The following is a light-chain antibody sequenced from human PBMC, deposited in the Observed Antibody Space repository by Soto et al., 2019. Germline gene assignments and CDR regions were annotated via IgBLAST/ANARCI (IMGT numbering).Light chain of an antibody. CDR1: QSVSSN. V-gene: IGKV3D-15*01. J-gene: IGKJ1*01. CDR3: QQYNNCPPWT. CDR2: GAS. Sequence: EIVMTQSPATLSVSPGERATLSCRASQSVSSNLAWYQQKHCQAPRLLIYGASTRATGIPARFSGSGSGTEFTHTISSLQSEDFAVYYCQQYNNCPPWTFGQGTKVEIK.